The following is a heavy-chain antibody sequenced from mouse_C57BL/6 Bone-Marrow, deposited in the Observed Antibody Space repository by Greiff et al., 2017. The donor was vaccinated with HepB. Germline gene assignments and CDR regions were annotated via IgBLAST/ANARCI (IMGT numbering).Heavy chain of an antibody. Sequence: LVKPGASVKMSCKASGYTFTDYNMHWVKQSHGKSLEWIGYINPNNGGTSYNQKFKGKATLTVNKSSSTAYMELRSLTSEDSAVYYCARDYGTWYFDVWGTGTTVTVSS. J-gene: IGHJ1*03. CDR3: ARDYGTWYFDV. V-gene: IGHV1-22*01. D-gene: IGHD1-1*01. CDR2: INPNNGGT. CDR1: GYTFTDYN.